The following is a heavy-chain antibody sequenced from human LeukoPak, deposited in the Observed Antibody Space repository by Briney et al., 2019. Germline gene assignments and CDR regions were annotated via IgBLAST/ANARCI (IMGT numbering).Heavy chain of an antibody. Sequence: GGSLRLSCVVSGFTVSSDLMNWVRQAPGKGLEWDSAMNSGGDTYYADSVRGRFIISRDKSRNTLYLQMNSLRVDDTAVYYCARGGSMVRGVLWGQGTLVTVSS. D-gene: IGHD3-10*01. V-gene: IGHV3-53*01. J-gene: IGHJ4*02. CDR1: GFTVSSDL. CDR2: MNSGGDT. CDR3: ARGGSMVRGVL.